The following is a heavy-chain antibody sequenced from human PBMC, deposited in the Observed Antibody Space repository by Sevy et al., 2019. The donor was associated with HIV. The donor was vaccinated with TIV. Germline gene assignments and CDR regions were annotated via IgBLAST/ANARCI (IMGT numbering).Heavy chain of an antibody. D-gene: IGHD6-19*01. CDR3: ARGAWYFS. Sequence: GGSLRLSCAASGFTFVTYSMSWVRQAPGRGLEWVATIKQDENEKNYVDSVKGRFIISRDNAKNSLYLQMNSLRAEDTAMYYCARGAWYFSWGQGTLLTVS. CDR2: IKQDENEK. V-gene: IGHV3-7*01. J-gene: IGHJ5*02. CDR1: GFTFVTYS.